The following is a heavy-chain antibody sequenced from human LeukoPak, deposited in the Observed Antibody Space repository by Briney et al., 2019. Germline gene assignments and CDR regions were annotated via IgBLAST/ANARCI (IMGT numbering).Heavy chain of an antibody. J-gene: IGHJ5*02. CDR2: ISAYNGNT. CDR3: ARHYCSSTSCYSWFDP. V-gene: IGHV1-18*01. D-gene: IGHD2-2*02. Sequence: ASVKVSCKASGYTFTSYGISWVRQAPGQGLEWMGWISAYNGNTNYAQKLQGRVTMTTDTSTSTAYMELRSLRPDDTAVYYCARHYCSSTSCYSWFDPWGQGTLVTVSS. CDR1: GYTFTSYG.